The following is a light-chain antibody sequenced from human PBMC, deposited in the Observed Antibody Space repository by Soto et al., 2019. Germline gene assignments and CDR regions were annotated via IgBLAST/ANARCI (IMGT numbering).Light chain of an antibody. V-gene: IGKV4-1*01. CDR1: QSVLYSSNNKNY. CDR3: QQYYSTPLLT. Sequence: DIVMTQSPDSLAVSLGERDTINCKSSQSVLYSSNNKNYLAWYPQKPGQPPKLIIYWASTRESGVPDRFSGRGSGTDFTLTIGSLQAEDVAVYYWQQYYSTPLLTFGGGTKVEIK. J-gene: IGKJ4*01. CDR2: WAS.